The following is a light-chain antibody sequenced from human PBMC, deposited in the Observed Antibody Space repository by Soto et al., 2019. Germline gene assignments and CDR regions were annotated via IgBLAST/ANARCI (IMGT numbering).Light chain of an antibody. CDR2: DVS. J-gene: IGKJ5*01. Sequence: ELVMTQSPGTVSVSPGERVTLSCRAAQGVTTNFAWYQQKSGQSPRLLIYDVSNRATGVPARFSGSGSETDFTLSISGLRSEDSAVYFCQQYNNWPFSFGHGTRLEIK. CDR1: QGVTTN. V-gene: IGKV3-15*01. CDR3: QQYNNWPFS.